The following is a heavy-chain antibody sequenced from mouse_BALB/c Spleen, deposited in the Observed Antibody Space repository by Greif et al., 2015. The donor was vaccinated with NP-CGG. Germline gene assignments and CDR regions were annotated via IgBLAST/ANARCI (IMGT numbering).Heavy chain of an antibody. J-gene: IGHJ3*01. CDR2: IDPSDSYT. CDR3: TGAYYGNKGEAWFAY. CDR1: GYTFASYW. Sequence: QVQLQQSGAELVKPGASVKMSCKASGYTFASYWMHWVKQRPGQGLEWIGVIDPSDSYTSYNQKFKGKATLTVDTSSSTAYMQLSSLTSEDSAVYYCTGAYYGNKGEAWFAYWGQGTLVTVSA. V-gene: IGHV1S127*01. D-gene: IGHD2-10*01.